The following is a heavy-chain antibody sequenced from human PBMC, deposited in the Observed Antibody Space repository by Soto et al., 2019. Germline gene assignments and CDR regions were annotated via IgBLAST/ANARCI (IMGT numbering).Heavy chain of an antibody. J-gene: IGHJ4*02. CDR1: GFTFSSYA. CDR2: ISGSGGST. CDR3: AKSPGRDYDILTGYYMGPFDY. D-gene: IGHD3-9*01. Sequence: EVQLLESGGGLVQPGGSLRLSCAASGFTFSSYAMSWVRQAPGKGLEWVSAISGSGGSTYYADSVKGRFTISRDNSKNTLYLQMNSLRAEDTAVYYCAKSPGRDYDILTGYYMGPFDYWGQGTLVTVSS. V-gene: IGHV3-23*01.